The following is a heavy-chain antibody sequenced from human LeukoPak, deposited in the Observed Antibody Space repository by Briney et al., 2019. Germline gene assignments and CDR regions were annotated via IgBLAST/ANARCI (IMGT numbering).Heavy chain of an antibody. CDR1: GYSISSGDY. J-gene: IGHJ4*02. CDR2: IYHSGIT. Sequence: SETLSLTCAVSGYSISSGDYWGWIRQPPGKGLDWIGSIYHSGITYYNPSLKSRVTVSVDTSKNQFSLKLNSVTAADTAVYYCARRNTYYGPFDYWGQGALVTVSS. CDR3: ARRNTYYGPFDY. V-gene: IGHV4-38-2*01. D-gene: IGHD1-26*01.